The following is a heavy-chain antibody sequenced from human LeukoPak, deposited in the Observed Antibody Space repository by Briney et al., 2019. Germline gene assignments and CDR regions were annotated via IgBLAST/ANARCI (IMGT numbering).Heavy chain of an antibody. D-gene: IGHD3-22*01. V-gene: IGHV1-69*04. CDR2: IIPILGIA. CDR3: ARVRTSSGYYETNDY. J-gene: IGHJ4*02. Sequence: GASVKVSCKASGGTFSSYAIGWVRQAPGQGLEWMGRIIPILGIANYAQKFQGRVTITADKSTSTAYMELSSLRSEDTAVYYCARVRTSSGYYETNDYWGQGTLVTVSS. CDR1: GGTFSSYA.